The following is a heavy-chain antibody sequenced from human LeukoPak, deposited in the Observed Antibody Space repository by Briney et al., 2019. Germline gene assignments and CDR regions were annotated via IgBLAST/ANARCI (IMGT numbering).Heavy chain of an antibody. D-gene: IGHD3-22*01. CDR2: ISWNSGSI. CDR1: GFTFDDYA. CDR3: ARDLYYDSSGYYYHLLDY. J-gene: IGHJ4*02. Sequence: SGGSLRLSCAASGFTFDDYAMHWVRQAPGKGLEWVSGISWNSGSIGYADSVKGRFTISRDNAKNSLYLQMNSLRSEDTAVYYCARDLYYDSSGYYYHLLDYWGQATLVTVSS. V-gene: IGHV3-9*01.